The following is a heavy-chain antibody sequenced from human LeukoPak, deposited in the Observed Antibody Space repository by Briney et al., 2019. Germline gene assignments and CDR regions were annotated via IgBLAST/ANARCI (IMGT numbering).Heavy chain of an antibody. CDR3: ARGSYANDFDY. CDR2: INPSGGST. Sequence: MGIINPSGGSTSYAQKFQGRVTMTRDTSTSTVYMELSSLRSEDTAVYYCARGSYANDFDYWGQGTLVTVSS. J-gene: IGHJ4*02. V-gene: IGHV1-46*01. D-gene: IGHD4-17*01.